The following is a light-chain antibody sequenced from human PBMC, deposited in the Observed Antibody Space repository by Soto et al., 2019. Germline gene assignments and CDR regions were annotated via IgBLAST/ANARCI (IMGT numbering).Light chain of an antibody. Sequence: EILMTQSPVTLSVSPGERATLSCRASQSVSSNLAWYQQKLGQAPRVLIFGASTRATGIPARFSGSGSGTEFSLTINSLQSEDFAVYYCQEYNTWPWTFGQGTKVDIK. CDR1: QSVSSN. CDR3: QEYNTWPWT. CDR2: GAS. J-gene: IGKJ1*01. V-gene: IGKV3-15*01.